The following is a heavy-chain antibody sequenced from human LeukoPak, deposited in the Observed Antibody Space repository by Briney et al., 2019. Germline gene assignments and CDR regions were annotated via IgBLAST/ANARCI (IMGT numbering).Heavy chain of an antibody. J-gene: IGHJ5*02. CDR3: ARLYYYESGSYMSWFDP. V-gene: IGHV5-51*01. D-gene: IGHD3-10*01. Sequence: PGGSLRLSCKGSGYSFTSYWIGWVRQMPGKGLEWMGIIYPGDSDIRYSPSFQGQVTISADKSISTAYLQWSSLEASDTAMYYCARLYYYESGSYMSWFDPWGQGTLVTVSS. CDR2: IYPGDSDI. CDR1: GYSFTSYW.